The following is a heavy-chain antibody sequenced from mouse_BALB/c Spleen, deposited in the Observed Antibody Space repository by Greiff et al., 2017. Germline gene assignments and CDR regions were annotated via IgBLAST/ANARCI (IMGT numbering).Heavy chain of an antibody. J-gene: IGHJ4*01. CDR1: GYTFTSYT. D-gene: IGHD2-3*01. CDR2: INPSSGYT. CDR3: ARREGGYYVGDY. V-gene: IGHV1-4*01. Sequence: VKLMESGAELARPGASVKMSCKASGYTFTSYTMHWVKQRPGQGLEWIGYINPSSGYTNYNQKFKDKATLTADKSSSTAYMQLSSLTSEDSAVYYCARREGGYYVGDYWGQGTSVTVSS.